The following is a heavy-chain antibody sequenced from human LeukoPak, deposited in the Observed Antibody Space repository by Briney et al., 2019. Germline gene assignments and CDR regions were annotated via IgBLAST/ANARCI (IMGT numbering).Heavy chain of an antibody. D-gene: IGHD3-22*01. CDR2: ISGSGGST. V-gene: IGHV3-23*01. CDR1: GFTFSSYA. CDR3: AKDGQYYYDSSGYFDY. J-gene: IGHJ4*02. Sequence: GGSPRLSCAASGFTFSSYAMSWVRQAPGKGLEWVSAISGSGGSTYYADSVKGRFTISRDNSKNTLYLQMNSLRAEDTAVYYCAKDGQYYYDSSGYFDYWGQGTLVTVSS.